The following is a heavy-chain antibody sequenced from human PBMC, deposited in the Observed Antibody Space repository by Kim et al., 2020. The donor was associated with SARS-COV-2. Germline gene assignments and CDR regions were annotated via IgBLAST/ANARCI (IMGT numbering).Heavy chain of an antibody. Sequence: SETLSLTCAVYGGSFSGYYWSWIRQTPGKGLEWIGEINHSGSTNYNPSLKSRVTISVDTSKNQFSLKLSSVTAADTAVYYCASDKRKQQFHYYYYGMDVWGQGTTVTVSS. V-gene: IGHV4-34*01. CDR2: INHSGST. CDR3: ASDKRKQQFHYYYYGMDV. D-gene: IGHD6-13*01. CDR1: GGSFSGYY. J-gene: IGHJ6*02.